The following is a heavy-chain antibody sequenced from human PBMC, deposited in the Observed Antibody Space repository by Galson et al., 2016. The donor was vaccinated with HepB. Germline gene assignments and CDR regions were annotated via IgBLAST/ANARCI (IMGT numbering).Heavy chain of an antibody. CDR2: IWYDGSNK. CDR1: GFTFSSYG. J-gene: IGHJ6*02. V-gene: IGHV3-33*01. CDR3: ARDLSYYYGMDV. Sequence: SLRLSCAASGFTFSSYGMHWVRQAPGKGLEWVAVIWYDGSNKYYADSVKGRFTISRDDSKNTLYLQMNSLRAEDTAVYYCARDLSYYYGMDVWGQGTTVTASS.